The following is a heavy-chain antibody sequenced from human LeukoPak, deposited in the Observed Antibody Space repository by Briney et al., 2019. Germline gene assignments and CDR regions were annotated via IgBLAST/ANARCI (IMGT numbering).Heavy chain of an antibody. CDR2: IIPIFGTA. CDR3: ARPQTYYYDSSGYVR. CDR1: GGTFSSYA. Sequence: SVKVSCKASGGTFSSYAISWVRQAPGQGLEWMGRIIPIFGTANYAQKFLGRVTITTDESTSTAYMELSSLRSEDTAVYYCARPQTYYYDSSGYVRWGQGTLVTVSS. D-gene: IGHD3-22*01. V-gene: IGHV1-69*05. J-gene: IGHJ4*02.